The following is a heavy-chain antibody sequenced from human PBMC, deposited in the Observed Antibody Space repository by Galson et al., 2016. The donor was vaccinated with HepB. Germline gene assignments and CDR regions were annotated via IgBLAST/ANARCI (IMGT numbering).Heavy chain of an antibody. CDR1: GDSVSSNSAA. CDR2: TYFRSRWSH. V-gene: IGHV6-1*01. D-gene: IGHD2-21*01. CDR3: ARAGTRLFAFVS. Sequence: CAISGDSVSSNSAAWNWIRQSPSSGLEWQGRTYFRSRWSHDYSESVKSRIIANPDTSRNQFSPQLHSVTPEDTAVYYCARAGTRLFAFVSWGQGTLVTVSS. J-gene: IGHJ4*02.